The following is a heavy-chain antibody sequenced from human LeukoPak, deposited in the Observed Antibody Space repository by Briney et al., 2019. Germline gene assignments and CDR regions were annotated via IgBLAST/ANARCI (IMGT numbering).Heavy chain of an antibody. CDR2: IYYSGST. CDR1: NGSIRYYY. Sequence: SETLSLTCTVSNGSIRYYYWSWIRQPPGEGLEWMGYIYYSGSTNYHPSLKSRVTMSIDKSKNQFSLDLSSGTAADTAAYYCAGHSSDSSGSLLDYWGQETLVTVSS. J-gene: IGHJ4*02. CDR3: AGHSSDSSGSLLDY. V-gene: IGHV4-59*08. D-gene: IGHD3-22*01.